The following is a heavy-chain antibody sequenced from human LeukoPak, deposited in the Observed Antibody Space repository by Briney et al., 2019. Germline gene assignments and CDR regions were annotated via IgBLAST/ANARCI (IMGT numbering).Heavy chain of an antibody. D-gene: IGHD6-13*01. CDR2: IYYSGST. V-gene: IGHV4-59*08. J-gene: IGHJ6*03. Sequence: SETLSLTCTVSGASLSSYYWSWIRQPPGTGLEWIGYIYYSGSTSYNPSLKSRVTISVDTSKNQFSLELSSVTASDTAVYFCARQGQQLAGLHHYFYMDVWGKGTTVTVSS. CDR1: GASLSSYY. CDR3: ARQGQQLAGLHHYFYMDV.